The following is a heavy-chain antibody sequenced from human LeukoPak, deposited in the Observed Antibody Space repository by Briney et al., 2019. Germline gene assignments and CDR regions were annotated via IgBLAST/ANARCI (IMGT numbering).Heavy chain of an antibody. CDR3: ARGSVELQRLDAFDV. V-gene: IGHV3-33*05. CDR2: ISYDGSNK. Sequence: GGSLRLSCAASGFTFSSCGMHWVRQAPGKGLGWVAVISYDGSNKYYAGSVKGRFTISRDNSKSTLYLQMNSLRAEDTAVYYCARGSVELQRLDAFDVWGQGTMVTVSS. D-gene: IGHD6-25*01. J-gene: IGHJ3*01. CDR1: GFTFSSCG.